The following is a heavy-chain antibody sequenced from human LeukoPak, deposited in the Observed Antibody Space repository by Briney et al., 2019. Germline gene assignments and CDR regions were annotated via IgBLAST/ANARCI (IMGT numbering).Heavy chain of an antibody. CDR3: ARLARDILTASGNWFDP. D-gene: IGHD3-9*01. CDR2: IYYSGST. J-gene: IGHJ5*02. V-gene: IGHV4-39*01. CDR1: GVYFSSSGCY. Sequence: PSETLSLTCIVSGVYFSSSGCYWGWIRQPPGKGLERIGSIYYSGSTYYNPSLKSRVTISVDTSKNQFSLKLSSVTAADTAVYYCARLARDILTASGNWFDPWGQGTLVTVSS.